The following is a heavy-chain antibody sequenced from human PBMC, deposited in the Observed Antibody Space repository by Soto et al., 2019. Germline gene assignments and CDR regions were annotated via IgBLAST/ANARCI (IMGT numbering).Heavy chain of an antibody. CDR3: ARSPSIAAAGTHFDY. CDR1: GYTFTSYY. Sequence: GASVKVSCKASGYTFTSYYMHWVRQAPGQGLEWMGIINPSGGSTSYAQKFQGRVTMTRDTSTSTVYMELSSLRSEDTAVYYCARSPSIAAAGTHFDYWGQGTLVTVS. D-gene: IGHD6-13*01. J-gene: IGHJ4*02. CDR2: INPSGGST. V-gene: IGHV1-46*01.